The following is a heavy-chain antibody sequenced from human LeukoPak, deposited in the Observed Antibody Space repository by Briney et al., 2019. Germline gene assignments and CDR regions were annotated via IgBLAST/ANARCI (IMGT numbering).Heavy chain of an antibody. CDR3: AAELYGVYTDCCTFHL. D-gene: IGHD4-17*01. CDR1: GFTFSTSA. CDR2: IIVGSGAT. V-gene: IGHV1-58*01. Sequence: TSVKVSCKTSGFTFSTSAVQWVRQARGQPLEWIGWIIVGSGATNYAQSLQGRFTITRDMSTNTAYMELSSLGSEDSAVYYCAAELYGVYTDCCTFHLWGQGTLVIVSS. J-gene: IGHJ3*01.